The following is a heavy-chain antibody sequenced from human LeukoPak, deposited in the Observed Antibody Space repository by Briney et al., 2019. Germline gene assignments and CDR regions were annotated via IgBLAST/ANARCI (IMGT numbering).Heavy chain of an antibody. CDR2: IYPGDSDT. V-gene: IGHV5-51*01. Sequence: GESLQISCKGSGYSFTSYWIGWVRQMPGKGLEWMGIIYPGDSDTRYSPSFQGQVTISADQSISTAYLQWSSLKASDTAMYYCARTFGESPLNYYHGMDVWGQGTTVTVSS. CDR1: GYSFTSYW. CDR3: ARTFGESPLNYYHGMDV. D-gene: IGHD3-10*01. J-gene: IGHJ6*02.